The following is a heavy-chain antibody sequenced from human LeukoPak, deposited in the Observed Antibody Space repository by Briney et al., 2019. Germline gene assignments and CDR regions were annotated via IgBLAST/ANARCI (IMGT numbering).Heavy chain of an antibody. Sequence: SETLSLTCAVYGGSFSGYYWSWIRQPPGKGREWIGEINHSGSTNYNPSLKSRVTISVDTSKNQFSLKLSSVTAADTAVYYCARVSTFWFDPWGQGTLVTVSS. CDR3: ARVSTFWFDP. D-gene: IGHD1-1*01. J-gene: IGHJ5*02. CDR1: GGSFSGYY. CDR2: INHSGST. V-gene: IGHV4-34*01.